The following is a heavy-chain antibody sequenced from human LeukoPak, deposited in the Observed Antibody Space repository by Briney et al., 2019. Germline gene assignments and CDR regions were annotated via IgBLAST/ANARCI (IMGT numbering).Heavy chain of an antibody. Sequence: PSETLSLTCAVYGGSFSGYYRSWIRQPPGKGLEWIGEINHSGSTNYNPSLKSRVTISVDTSKNQFSLKLSSVTAADTAVYYCARASPVDSDPSVWFGELFHHIFDYWGQGTLVTVSS. J-gene: IGHJ4*02. D-gene: IGHD3-10*01. CDR3: ARASPVDSDPSVWFGELFHHIFDY. V-gene: IGHV4-34*01. CDR2: INHSGST. CDR1: GGSFSGYY.